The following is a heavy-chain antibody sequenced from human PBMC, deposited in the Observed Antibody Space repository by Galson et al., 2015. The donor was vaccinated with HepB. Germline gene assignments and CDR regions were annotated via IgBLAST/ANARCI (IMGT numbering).Heavy chain of an antibody. CDR2: ISAYNGNT. J-gene: IGHJ6*03. D-gene: IGHD1-26*01. V-gene: IGHV1-18*01. Sequence: SVKVSCKASGYTFTSYGISWVRQAPGQGLEWMGWISAYNGNTNYAQKLQGRVTMTTDTSTSTAYMELRSLRSDDTAVYYCARATGQPGYYYYMDVWGKGTTVTVSS. CDR1: GYTFTSYG. CDR3: ARATGQPGYYYYMDV.